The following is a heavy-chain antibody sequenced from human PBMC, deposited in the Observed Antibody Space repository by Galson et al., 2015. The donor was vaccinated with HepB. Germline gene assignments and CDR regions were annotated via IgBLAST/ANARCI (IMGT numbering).Heavy chain of an antibody. CDR1: GYTLTELS. CDR2: FDPEDGET. D-gene: IGHD3-10*01. CDR3: ATDSHPIWFGELGSDAFDI. Sequence: SCKVSGYTLTELSMHWVRQAPGKGLEWMGGFDPEDGETIYAQKFQGRVTMTEDTSTDTAYMELSSLRSEDTAVYYCATDSHPIWFGELGSDAFDIWGQGTMVTVSS. J-gene: IGHJ3*02. V-gene: IGHV1-24*01.